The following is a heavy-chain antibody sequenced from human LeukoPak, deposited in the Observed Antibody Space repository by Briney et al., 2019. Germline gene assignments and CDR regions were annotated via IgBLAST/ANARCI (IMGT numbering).Heavy chain of an antibody. CDR2: INPNSGGT. CDR1: GYTFTGYY. D-gene: IGHD6-13*01. V-gene: IGHV1-2*06. Sequence: GASVKVSCKASGYTFTGYYMHWVRQAPEQGLEWMGRINPNSGGTNYAQKFQGRVTMTRDTSISTAYMELSRLRSDDTAVYYCARDGSIAAAGTYEYYYYYYYMDVWGKGTTVTVSS. CDR3: ARDGSIAAAGTYEYYYYYYYMDV. J-gene: IGHJ6*03.